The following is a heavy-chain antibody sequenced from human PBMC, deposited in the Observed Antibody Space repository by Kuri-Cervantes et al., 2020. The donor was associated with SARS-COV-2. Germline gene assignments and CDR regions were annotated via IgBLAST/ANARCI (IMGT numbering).Heavy chain of an antibody. CDR1: GYSIISVYY. D-gene: IGHD5-12*01. V-gene: IGHV4-38-2*01. CDR2: INHSGST. Sequence: SDPLSFTCAVSGYSIISVYYWGWIRQPPGKGLEWIGSINHSGSTYYNPSLKSRFTISVDTSKNQFSLKLSSGTAADSAGYYCATVARGAIVATIREGFDYWGQGTLVTVSS. CDR3: ATVARGAIVATIREGFDY. J-gene: IGHJ4*03.